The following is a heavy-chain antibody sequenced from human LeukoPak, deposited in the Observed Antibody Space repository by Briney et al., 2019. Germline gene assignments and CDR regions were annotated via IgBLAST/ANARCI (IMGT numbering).Heavy chain of an antibody. J-gene: IGHJ4*02. CDR2: IYYSGST. CDR3: ARVSYGDPEYYFDY. D-gene: IGHD5-18*01. V-gene: IGHV4-39*07. Sequence: SETLSLTCTVSGGSISSSSYYWGWIRQPPGKGLEWIGSIYYSGSTYYNPSLKSRVTISVDTSKNQFSLKLSSVTAADTAVYYCARVSYGDPEYYFDYWGQGTLVTVSS. CDR1: GGSISSSSYY.